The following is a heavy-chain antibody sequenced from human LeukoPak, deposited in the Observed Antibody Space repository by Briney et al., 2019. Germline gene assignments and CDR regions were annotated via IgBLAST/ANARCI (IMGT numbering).Heavy chain of an antibody. CDR2: ISGSGGST. D-gene: IGHD6-19*01. V-gene: IGHV3-23*01. CDR3: AKTWDSSGCYIDY. CDR1: GFTFSSYA. Sequence: GGSLRLSCAASGFTFSSYAMTWVRQAPGQGLEWVSGISGSGGSTYYADSVKGRFTVSRDKSKNTLHLQMNSLRAEDTAVYYCAKTWDSSGCYIDYWGLGTLVTVSS. J-gene: IGHJ4*02.